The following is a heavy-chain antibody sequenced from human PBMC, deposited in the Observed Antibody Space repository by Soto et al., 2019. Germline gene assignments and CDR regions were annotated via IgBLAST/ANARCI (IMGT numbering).Heavy chain of an antibody. CDR2: ISSSGSTI. V-gene: IGHV3-11*01. Sequence: GGSLRLSCAASGFTFSDYYMSWIRQAPGKGLEWVSCISSSGSTIYYADSVKGRFTISRDNAKNSLYLQMNSLRAEDTAVYYWARSRGGYVSDVFNMGGKGTRVPASS. D-gene: IGHD6-19*01. CDR3: ARSRGGYVSDVFNM. J-gene: IGHJ3*02. CDR1: GFTFSDYY.